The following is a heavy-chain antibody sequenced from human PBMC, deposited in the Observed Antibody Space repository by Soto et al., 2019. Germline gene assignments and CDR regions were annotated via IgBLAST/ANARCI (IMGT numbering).Heavy chain of an antibody. Sequence: GGSLRLSCAVSGFTFSSYAMSWVRQAPGKGLEWVSAISGSGGSAYYADSVKGRFTISRDNSKNTLYLQMNSLRAEDTAVYYCAKGSRGGARSRNYWGQGTLVTVSS. CDR2: ISGSGGSA. CDR3: AKGSRGGARSRNY. J-gene: IGHJ4*02. CDR1: GFTFSSYA. V-gene: IGHV3-23*01. D-gene: IGHD1-26*01.